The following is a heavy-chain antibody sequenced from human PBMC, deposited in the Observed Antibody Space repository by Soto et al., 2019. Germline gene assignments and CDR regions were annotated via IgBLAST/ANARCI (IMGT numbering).Heavy chain of an antibody. J-gene: IGHJ4*02. D-gene: IGHD4-17*01. Sequence: PSETLSLTCAVYGGSFSGYYWSWIRQPPGKGLEWIGEINHSGSTNYIPSLKSRVTISVDTSKNQFSLKLSSVTAADTAVYYCARGGRGVTTRHFDYWGQGTLVTVSS. CDR2: INHSGST. CDR3: ARGGRGVTTRHFDY. CDR1: GGSFSGYY. V-gene: IGHV4-34*01.